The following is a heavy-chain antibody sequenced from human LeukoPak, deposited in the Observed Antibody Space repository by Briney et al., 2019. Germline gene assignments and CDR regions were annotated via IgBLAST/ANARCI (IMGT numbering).Heavy chain of an antibody. Sequence: GGSLRLSCAASGFTFNNYAMSWVRQAPGKGLEWVSAISGSGGSTYYAVSVKGRFTISRDNSKNTLYLQMNSLRAEDTAVYYCAKHTPLVGAIPTDAFDIWGQGTMVTVSS. CDR3: AKHTPLVGAIPTDAFDI. CDR1: GFTFNNYA. V-gene: IGHV3-23*01. D-gene: IGHD1-26*01. CDR2: ISGSGGST. J-gene: IGHJ3*02.